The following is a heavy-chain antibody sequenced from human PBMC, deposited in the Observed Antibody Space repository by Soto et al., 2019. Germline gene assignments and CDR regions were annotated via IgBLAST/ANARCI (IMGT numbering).Heavy chain of an antibody. J-gene: IGHJ6*03. V-gene: IGHV3-23*01. Sequence: GGSLRLSCAASGFTFSSYAMSWVRQAPGKGLEWVSAISGSGGSTYYADSVKGRFTISRDNSKNTLYLQMNSLRAEDTAVYYCAKVLQGMGFLRYYMDVWGKGTTVTVSS. CDR3: AKVLQGMGFLRYYMDV. D-gene: IGHD3-3*01. CDR2: ISGSGGST. CDR1: GFTFSSYA.